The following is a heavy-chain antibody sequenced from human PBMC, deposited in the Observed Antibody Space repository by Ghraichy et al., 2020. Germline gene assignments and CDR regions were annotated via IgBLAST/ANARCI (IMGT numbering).Heavy chain of an antibody. CDR2: ISGSGGST. CDR3: AKPAGPDTAMDPFDY. D-gene: IGHD5-18*01. J-gene: IGHJ4*02. CDR1: GFTLSSYA. Sequence: GGSLRLSCAASGFTLSSYAMSWVRQAPGKGLEWVSAISGSGGSTYYADSVKGRFTISRDNSKNTLYLQMNSLRAEDTAVYYCAKPAGPDTAMDPFDYWGQGTLVTVSS. V-gene: IGHV3-23*01.